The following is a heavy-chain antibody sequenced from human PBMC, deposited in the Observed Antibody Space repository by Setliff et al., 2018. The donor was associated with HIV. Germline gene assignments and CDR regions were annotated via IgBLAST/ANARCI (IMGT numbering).Heavy chain of an antibody. CDR2: IIPSLGTA. Sequence: SVKVSCKSSGDTFSSYPITWVRQAPGQGLEWMGGIIPSLGTANYAQRFQGRVTFTADESTTTVYMELSSLRAEDTAMYYCAREAEYSGSAWNYWGQGTLVTVSS. CDR3: AREAEYSGSAWNY. D-gene: IGHD5-12*01. CDR1: GDTFSSYP. J-gene: IGHJ4*02. V-gene: IGHV1-69*13.